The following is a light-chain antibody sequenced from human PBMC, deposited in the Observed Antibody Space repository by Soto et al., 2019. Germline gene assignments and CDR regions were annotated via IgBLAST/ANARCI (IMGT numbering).Light chain of an antibody. V-gene: IGLV2-14*03. Sequence: QSALTQPASVSGSPGQSITISCTGTSSDIGAYNFVSWYQQHPGKAPKLMLYDVNIRTSGVSNRFSGSKSGNTASLTISGLQAEDEADYYCTSWTTSTTMICVGGTKVTVL. J-gene: IGLJ2*01. CDR1: SSDIGAYNF. CDR2: DVN. CDR3: TSWTTSTTMI.